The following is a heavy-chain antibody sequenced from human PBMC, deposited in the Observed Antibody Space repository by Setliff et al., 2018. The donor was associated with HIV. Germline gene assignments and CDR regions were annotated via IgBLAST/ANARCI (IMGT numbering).Heavy chain of an antibody. CDR2: INHSGST. CDR3: ASTSFYMVRGVIVTNALDI. V-gene: IGHV4-34*01. J-gene: IGHJ3*02. Sequence: SETLSLTCAVYGGSFSGHYWNWFRQPPGKGLEWIGEINHSGSTNYKSSLKSRVTISADTSKNKFSLRLTSVTAADTAVYYCASTSFYMVRGVIVTNALDIWGQGTMVTVS. CDR1: GGSFSGHY. D-gene: IGHD3-10*01.